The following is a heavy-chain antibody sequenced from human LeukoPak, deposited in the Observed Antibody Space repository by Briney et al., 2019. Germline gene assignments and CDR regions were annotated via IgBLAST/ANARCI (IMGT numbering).Heavy chain of an antibody. V-gene: IGHV5-51*01. Sequence: GESLKISCKGAGYSFTSYWIGWVRQMPGKGLEWMGIIYPGDSDTRYSPSFQGQVTISADKSISTAYLQWSSLKASDTAMYYCARPSHSNRYYFDYWGQGTLVTVSS. CDR2: IYPGDSDT. CDR1: GYSFTSYW. J-gene: IGHJ4*02. D-gene: IGHD1-14*01. CDR3: ARPSHSNRYYFDY.